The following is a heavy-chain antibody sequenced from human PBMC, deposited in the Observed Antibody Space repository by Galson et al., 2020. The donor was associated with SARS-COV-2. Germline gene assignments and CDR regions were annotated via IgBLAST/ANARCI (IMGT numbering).Heavy chain of an antibody. Sequence: SVSCAGYEGSFRCYYWRWIRQHQGKGLEWIGEINSSGSTNYNPSLKSRVTISVDTSKNHFSLKLSSVTAADTAVYYCARLHYGEYAPEAFDIWGPWTRVTVAS. V-gene: IGHV4-34*01. D-gene: IGHD4-17*01. CDR2: INSSGST. CDR1: EGSFRCYY. J-gene: IGHJ3*02. CDR3: ARLHYGEYAPEAFDI.